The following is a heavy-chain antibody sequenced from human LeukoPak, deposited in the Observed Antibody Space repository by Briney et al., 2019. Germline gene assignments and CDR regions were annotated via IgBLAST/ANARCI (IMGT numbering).Heavy chain of an antibody. Sequence: ASVKVSCKASGYTFTSYYMHWVRQAPGQGLEWMGIINPSGGSTSYAQKFQGRVTMTRDTSTSTVYMELSSLRSEDTAVYYCARRAAVAGPDWYFDLWGRGTLVTVSS. CDR3: ARRAAVAGPDWYFDL. V-gene: IGHV1-46*01. CDR2: INPSGGST. D-gene: IGHD6-19*01. J-gene: IGHJ2*01. CDR1: GYTFTSYY.